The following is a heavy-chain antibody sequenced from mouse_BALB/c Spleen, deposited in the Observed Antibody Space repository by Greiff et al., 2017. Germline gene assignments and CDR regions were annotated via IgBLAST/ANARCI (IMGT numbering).Heavy chain of an antibody. D-gene: IGHD1-1*01. CDR1: GYAFSSYW. CDR2: IYPGDGDT. J-gene: IGHJ4*01. Sequence: QVQLQQSGAELVRPGSSVKISCKASGYAFSSYWMNWVKQRPGQGLEWIGQIYPGDGDTNFNGKFKGKATLTADKSSSTAYMQLSSLTSEDSAVYFCAPGSSYSYYYAMDYWVKEPQSPSPQ. CDR3: APGSSYSYYYAMDY. V-gene: IGHV1-80*01.